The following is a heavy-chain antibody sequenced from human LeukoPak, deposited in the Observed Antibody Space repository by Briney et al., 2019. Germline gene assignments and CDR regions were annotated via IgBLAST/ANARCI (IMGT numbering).Heavy chain of an antibody. Sequence: GGSLRLSCAASGFTFNSYSMNWVRQAPGKGLEWVSSISSSSSYIYYADSVKGRFTISRDNAKNSLYLQMNSLRAEDTAVYYCARGPLYGDYLSYWGQGTLVTVSS. CDR2: ISSSSSYI. CDR3: ARGPLYGDYLSY. J-gene: IGHJ4*02. D-gene: IGHD4-17*01. V-gene: IGHV3-21*01. CDR1: GFTFNSYS.